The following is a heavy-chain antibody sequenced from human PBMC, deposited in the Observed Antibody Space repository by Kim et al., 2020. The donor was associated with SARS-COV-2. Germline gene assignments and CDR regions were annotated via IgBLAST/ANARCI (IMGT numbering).Heavy chain of an antibody. Sequence: GGSLRLSCAASGLTFSSYAMSWVRQAPGKGLEWVSGISGSGGTTYYADSVKGRFTISRDNSKNTLYLQMNSLRAEDTAEYYCASRGMATITKHAFDIWGQGTMVTVSS. J-gene: IGHJ3*02. D-gene: IGHD5-12*01. CDR2: ISGSGGTT. CDR1: GLTFSSYA. CDR3: ASRGMATITKHAFDI. V-gene: IGHV3-23*01.